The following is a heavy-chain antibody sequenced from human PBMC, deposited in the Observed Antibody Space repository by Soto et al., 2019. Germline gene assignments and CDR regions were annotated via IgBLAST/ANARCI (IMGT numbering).Heavy chain of an antibody. J-gene: IGHJ4*02. CDR2: ISGGASDK. Sequence: EVQLVESGGRLVQPGGSLRLSCAASGFMFSAYWMIWVRQNPGKGLEWVATISGGASDKFYVDSVKGRFTVSRDDRKNTLYLQMDSLRDEDTAVYYCVREDWHRFDSWGQGTLVTVSS. CDR1: GFMFSAYW. D-gene: IGHD2-21*01. CDR3: VREDWHRFDS. V-gene: IGHV3-7*01.